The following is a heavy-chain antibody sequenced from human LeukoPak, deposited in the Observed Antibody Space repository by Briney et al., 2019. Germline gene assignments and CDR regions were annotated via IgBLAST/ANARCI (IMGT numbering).Heavy chain of an antibody. Sequence: SETLSLTCTVSGGSISSYYWSWIRQPPGKGLEWIGYIYYSGSTNYNPSLKSRVTISVDTSKNQFSLKLSSVTAADTAVYYCARDSFSSSWPKWFDPWGQGILVAVSS. CDR2: IYYSGST. CDR3: ARDSFSSSWPKWFDP. J-gene: IGHJ5*02. CDR1: GGSISSYY. V-gene: IGHV4-59*01. D-gene: IGHD6-13*01.